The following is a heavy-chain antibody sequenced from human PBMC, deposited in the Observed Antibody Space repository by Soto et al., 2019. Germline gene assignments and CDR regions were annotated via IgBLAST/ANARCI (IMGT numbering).Heavy chain of an antibody. CDR2: VYYTGST. CDR1: GASIRSTDYY. CDR3: VRTAREGAVAPHWFDR. D-gene: IGHD2-21*02. Sequence: SETLSLTCTVSGASIRSTDYYWSWIRQAPGKGLEWIGYVYYTGSTYYNPSLMSRLTISVDTSKNQFSLKLTPVTAAETAVYYCVRTAREGAVAPHWFDRWGQGTQVTVSS. V-gene: IGHV4-30-4*01. J-gene: IGHJ5*02.